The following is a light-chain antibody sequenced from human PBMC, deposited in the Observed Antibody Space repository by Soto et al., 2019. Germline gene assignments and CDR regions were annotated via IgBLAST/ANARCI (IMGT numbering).Light chain of an antibody. CDR3: QQSYSTPFT. CDR2: AAS. J-gene: IGKJ5*01. V-gene: IGKV1-39*01. CDR1: QSISSY. Sequence: IQMTQSPSSLSASVGDRVTITCRASQSISSYLNWYQQKPGEAPKLLIYAASSLQSGVPSRFSGSGSGTDFTLTISSLQPEDFATYYCQQSYSTPFTFGQGTRLEI.